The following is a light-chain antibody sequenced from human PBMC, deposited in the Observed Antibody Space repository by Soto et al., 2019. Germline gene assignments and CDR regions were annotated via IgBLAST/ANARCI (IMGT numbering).Light chain of an antibody. Sequence: DIQLTQSPSFLSASVGDRVTITCRASQGINNYLAWYQQKPGKAPKLLIYAASTLQSGVPSRFSGSGSGTELTLTISSLQPEDFATYYCQHLINYPITFGQGTRLEIK. J-gene: IGKJ5*01. V-gene: IGKV1-9*01. CDR2: AAS. CDR1: QGINNY. CDR3: QHLINYPIT.